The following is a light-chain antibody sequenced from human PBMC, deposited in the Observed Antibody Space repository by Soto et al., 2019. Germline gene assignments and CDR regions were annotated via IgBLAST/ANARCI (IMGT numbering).Light chain of an antibody. J-gene: IGKJ2*01. V-gene: IGKV3-11*01. Sequence: EIVLTQSPGTLSLSPGERATLSCRASQSVSNFLAWDQQKPGQAPRLIIDDASDRATGIPARFSGSGSGTDFTLTISSLEPEDFAVYYCQQRSDWPISFGQGTKLEIK. CDR3: QQRSDWPIS. CDR1: QSVSNF. CDR2: DAS.